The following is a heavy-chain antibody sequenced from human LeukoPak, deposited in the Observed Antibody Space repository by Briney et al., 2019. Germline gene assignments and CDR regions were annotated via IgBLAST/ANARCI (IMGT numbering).Heavy chain of an antibody. CDR3: AREEYYESS. CDR1: GYSISSGYY. CDR2: IYHSGST. D-gene: IGHD3-22*01. V-gene: IGHV4-38-2*02. J-gene: IGHJ4*02. Sequence: PSETLSLTCAVSGYSISSGYYWGWIRQPPGKGLEWIGSIYHSGSTYYNPSLKSRVTISVDTSKNQFSLKLSSVTAADTAVYYCAREEYYESSWGQGTLVTVSS.